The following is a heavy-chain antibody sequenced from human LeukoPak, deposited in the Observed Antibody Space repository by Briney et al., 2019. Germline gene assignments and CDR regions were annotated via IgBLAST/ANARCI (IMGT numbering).Heavy chain of an antibody. CDR3: ARGNRGGGYDYFGWFDP. CDR2: IKQDGSEK. V-gene: IGHV3-7*01. Sequence: GGSLRLSCAASGFTFSSYWMRWVRQAPGKGLEWVANIKQDGSEKYYVDSVKGRFTISRDNAKNSLYLQMNSLRAEDTAVYYCARGNRGGGYDYFGWFDPWGQGTLVTVSS. J-gene: IGHJ5*02. D-gene: IGHD5-12*01. CDR1: GFTFSSYW.